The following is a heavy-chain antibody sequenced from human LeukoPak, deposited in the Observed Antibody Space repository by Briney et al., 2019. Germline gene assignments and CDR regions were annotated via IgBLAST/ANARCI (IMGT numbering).Heavy chain of an antibody. D-gene: IGHD3-16*01. CDR3: ARGDFQITRAFDY. CDR2: INPNSGDT. J-gene: IGHJ4*02. V-gene: IGHV1-2*02. CDR1: GYTFTGYY. Sequence: ASVKVSCKASGYTFTGYYMHWVRQAPGQGLEWMGWINPNSGDTNCAQKFQGRVTMTSDTSINTASMEMSRLRSDDTAVYYCARGDFQITRAFDYWGQGTLVTVSS.